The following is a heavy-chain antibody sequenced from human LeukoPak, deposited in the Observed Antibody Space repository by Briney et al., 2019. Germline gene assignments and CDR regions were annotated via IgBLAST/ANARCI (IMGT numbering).Heavy chain of an antibody. CDR1: GFTFSSYS. V-gene: IGHV3-21*01. D-gene: IGHD6-13*01. CDR2: ISSSSSYI. J-gene: IGHJ4*02. Sequence: GGSLRLSCAASGFTFSSYSMNWVRQAPGKGLEWVSSISSSSSYIYYADSVKGRFTISRDNAKNSLYLQMNSLRAEDTAVYYCARAGIAAAGPFDYWGQGTLVTASS. CDR3: ARAGIAAAGPFDY.